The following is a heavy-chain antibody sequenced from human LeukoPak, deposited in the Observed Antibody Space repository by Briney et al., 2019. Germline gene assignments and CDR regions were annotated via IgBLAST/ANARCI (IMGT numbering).Heavy chain of an antibody. Sequence: GASVKVSCKASGYTFSTYPINWVRQAPGQGLEWMGWINTNTGNPTYAQGFTGRFVFSLDTSVSTAYLQISSLKAEDTAVYYCVRDKEGRARWFDPWGQGTLVTVSS. V-gene: IGHV7-4-1*02. J-gene: IGHJ5*02. CDR2: INTNTGNP. CDR1: GYTFSTYP. CDR3: VRDKEGRARWFDP.